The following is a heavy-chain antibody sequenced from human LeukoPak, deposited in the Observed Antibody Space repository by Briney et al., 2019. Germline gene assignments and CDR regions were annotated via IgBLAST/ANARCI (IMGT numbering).Heavy chain of an antibody. Sequence: GASVKVSCKASGYTFTGYYMHWVRQAPGQGLEWMGWINPNSGGTNYAQKFQGRVTTTRDTSISTAYMELSRLRSDDTAVYYCARGVATLADPPDYWGQGTLVTVSS. CDR1: GYTFTGYY. V-gene: IGHV1-2*02. CDR3: ARGVATLADPPDY. CDR2: INPNSGGT. J-gene: IGHJ4*02. D-gene: IGHD5-12*01.